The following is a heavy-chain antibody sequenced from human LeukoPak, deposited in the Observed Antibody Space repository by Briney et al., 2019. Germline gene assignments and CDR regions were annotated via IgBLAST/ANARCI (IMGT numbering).Heavy chain of an antibody. Sequence: SETLSLTCTVSGGSISSNNYYWGWIRQPPGKGLEWIGSIYYGGYAYYNPSLKSRVTISVDTSKNQFSLKLSSVTAADTAIYYCQSRFLEWLLDYWGQGTLVTVSS. CDR3: QSRFLEWLLDY. V-gene: IGHV4-39*01. J-gene: IGHJ4*02. D-gene: IGHD3-3*01. CDR1: GGSISSNNYY. CDR2: IYYGGYA.